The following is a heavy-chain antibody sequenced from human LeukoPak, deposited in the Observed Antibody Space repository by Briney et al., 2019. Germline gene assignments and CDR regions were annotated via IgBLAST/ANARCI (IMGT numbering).Heavy chain of an antibody. V-gene: IGHV1-46*01. CDR2: INPSGGST. CDR1: GYTFTSYY. CDR3: ARDPPSRGGSRYAFDI. Sequence: ASVKVSCKASGYTFTSYYMHWVRQAPGQGLEWMGIINPSGGSTSYAQKFQGRVTMTRDMSTSTVYMELSSLRSEDTAVYYCARDPPSRGGSRYAFDIWGQGTMVTLSS. D-gene: IGHD2-15*01. J-gene: IGHJ3*02.